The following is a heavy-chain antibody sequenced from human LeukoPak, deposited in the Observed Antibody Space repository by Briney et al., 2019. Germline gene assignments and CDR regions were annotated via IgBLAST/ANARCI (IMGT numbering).Heavy chain of an antibody. CDR2: ISGDEIWT. CDR3: AREYNSGPKQTDAFDI. Sequence: GGSLRLSCAASGFTLSNHWMHWVRQAPGKGLVWVSRISGDEIWTSYADSVKGRFIISRGNAKDTLYLQMNSLRTEDTAVYYCAREYNSGPKQTDAFDIWGQGTMVTVSS. CDR1: GFTLSNHW. V-gene: IGHV3-74*01. J-gene: IGHJ3*02. D-gene: IGHD3-22*01.